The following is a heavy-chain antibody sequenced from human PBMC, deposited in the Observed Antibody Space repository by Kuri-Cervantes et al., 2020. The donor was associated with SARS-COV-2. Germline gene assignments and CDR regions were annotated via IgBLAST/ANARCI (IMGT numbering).Heavy chain of an antibody. D-gene: IGHD1-26*01. CDR3: ARPYSGSYQSWFDP. J-gene: IGHJ5*02. CDR2: ISYDGSNK. CDR1: GFTFSSYA. V-gene: IGHV3-30*04. Sequence: LSLTCAASGFTFSSYAMHWVRQPPGKGLEWVAVISYDGSNKYYADSVKGRFTISRDNSKNTLYLQMNSLRAEDTAVYYCARPYSGSYQSWFDPWGQGTLVTVSS.